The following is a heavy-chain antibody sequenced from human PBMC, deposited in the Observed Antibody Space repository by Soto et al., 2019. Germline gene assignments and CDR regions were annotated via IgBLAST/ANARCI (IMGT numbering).Heavy chain of an antibody. V-gene: IGHV4-59*01. CDR1: GGSISSYY. CDR2: IYYSGST. Sequence: PSETLSLTCTVSGGSISSYYWSWIRQPPGKGLDWIVYIYYSGSTNYNPSLKSRVTISVDTSKNQFSLKLSSVTAADTAVYYCARGPTDFWSGYRFDYWGQGTLVTVSS. CDR3: ARGPTDFWSGYRFDY. J-gene: IGHJ4*02. D-gene: IGHD3-3*01.